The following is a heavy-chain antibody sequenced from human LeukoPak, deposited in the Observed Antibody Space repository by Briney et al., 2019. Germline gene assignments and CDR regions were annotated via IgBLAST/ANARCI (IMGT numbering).Heavy chain of an antibody. CDR3: ARGGTYCSSNRCYDLNWFDP. V-gene: IGHV4-59*01. CDR2: IYYSGGT. CDR1: GGSISSYY. D-gene: IGHD2-2*01. J-gene: IGHJ5*02. Sequence: PETPSLTCTVSGGSISSYYWSWIRQSPGKGLEWIGYIYYSGGTNYNPSLKRRVTIESNISKNQFSLKLTSATAADTAVYYCARGGTYCSSNRCYDLNWFDPWGRGTLDRVPS.